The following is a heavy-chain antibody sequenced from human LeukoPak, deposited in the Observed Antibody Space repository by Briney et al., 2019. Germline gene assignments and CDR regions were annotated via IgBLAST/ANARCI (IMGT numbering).Heavy chain of an antibody. Sequence: GSLRLSCAASGFTFSSYAMSWVRRAPGKWLEWVSAISGSGGSTYYADSVKGRFTISRDNSKNTLYLQMNSLRAEDTAVYYCAKVLKGSGIFDYWGQGTLVTVSS. CDR1: GFTFSSYA. CDR3: AKVLKGSGIFDY. CDR2: ISGSGGST. J-gene: IGHJ4*02. V-gene: IGHV3-23*01. D-gene: IGHD3-10*01.